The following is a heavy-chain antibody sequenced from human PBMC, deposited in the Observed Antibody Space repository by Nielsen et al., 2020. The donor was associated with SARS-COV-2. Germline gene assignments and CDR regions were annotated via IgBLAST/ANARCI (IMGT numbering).Heavy chain of an antibody. CDR2: IIPIFGTA. CDR3: ARDYRFGFWSGYHGMDV. J-gene: IGHJ6*02. V-gene: IGHV1-69*13. D-gene: IGHD3-3*01. Sequence: SVKVSCKASGGTFSSYAISWVRQAPGQGLEWMGGIIPIFGTANSAQKFQGRVTITADESTSTAYMELSSLRSEDTAVCYCARDYRFGFWSGYHGMDVWGQGTTVTVSS. CDR1: GGTFSSYA.